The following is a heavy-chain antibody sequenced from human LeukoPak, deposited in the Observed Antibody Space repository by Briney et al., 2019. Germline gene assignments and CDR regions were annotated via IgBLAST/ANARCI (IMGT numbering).Heavy chain of an antibody. CDR1: GYSFTSYW. CDR3: ARRPVYYYDSSGYPAYYFDY. CDR2: TYPGDSDT. Sequence: GESLKISCKGSGYSFTSYWIGWVRQMPGKGLEWMGITYPGDSDTRYSPSFQGQVTISADKSISTAYLQWSSLKASDTAMYYCARRPVYYYDSSGYPAYYFDYWGQGTLVTVSS. V-gene: IGHV5-51*01. J-gene: IGHJ4*02. D-gene: IGHD3-22*01.